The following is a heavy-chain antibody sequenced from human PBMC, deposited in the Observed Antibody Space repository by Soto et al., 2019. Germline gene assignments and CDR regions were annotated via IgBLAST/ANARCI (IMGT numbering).Heavy chain of an antibody. CDR2: INFRGNT. Sequence: QLRLQESGPGLVKPSETLSLTCTVSGGSIAGTSYYWGWIRQTPGKGLEWIASINFRGNTYYSPSLKSRVTMSVDTSRNQFSLEVTSVTAADTAVFYCARYRPEFSFDYWGQGFLVTVSS. D-gene: IGHD3-10*01. J-gene: IGHJ4*02. CDR1: GGSIAGTSYY. CDR3: ARYRPEFSFDY. V-gene: IGHV4-39*01.